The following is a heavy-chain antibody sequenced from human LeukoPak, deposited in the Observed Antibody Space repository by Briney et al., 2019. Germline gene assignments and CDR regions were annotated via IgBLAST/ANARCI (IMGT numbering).Heavy chain of an antibody. CDR2: ISGSGGST. Sequence: GGSLRLSCAASGFTFSNFGMSWVRQAPGKGLEWVSAISGSGGSTYYADSVKGRFTISRDNSKNTLYLQMNSLRAEDTAVYYCAKCASYYYDSSVDIRGQGTMVTVSS. J-gene: IGHJ3*02. D-gene: IGHD3-22*01. CDR1: GFTFSNFG. CDR3: AKCASYYYDSSVDI. V-gene: IGHV3-23*01.